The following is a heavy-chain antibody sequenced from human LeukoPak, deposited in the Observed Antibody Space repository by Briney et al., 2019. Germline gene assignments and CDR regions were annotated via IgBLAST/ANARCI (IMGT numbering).Heavy chain of an antibody. CDR2: FFTSGRA. D-gene: IGHD2-15*01. Sequence: SETLSLTCTVSGGSISSDYWSWIRQPAGKGLEWIGRFFTSGRANYNPSLKGRVTISGDTSRNQFSLKLTSVAPAATAEYYCARYCTGGSCKERRSFDYWGQGTLVTVSS. CDR3: ARYCTGGSCKERRSFDY. CDR1: GGSISSDY. J-gene: IGHJ4*02. V-gene: IGHV4-4*07.